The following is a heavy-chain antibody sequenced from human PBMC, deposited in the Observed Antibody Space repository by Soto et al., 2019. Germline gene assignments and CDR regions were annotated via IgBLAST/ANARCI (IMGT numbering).Heavy chain of an antibody. Sequence: QVQLVESGGGVVQPGGSLRLSCAASGFTFSSYAMHWVRQAPGKGLEWVAVISYDGSNKYYADSVKGRFTISRDNSKNTLYLQMNSLRAEDTAVYYCARDPRADYYDSSGYWGYYFDYWGQGTLVTVSS. CDR1: GFTFSSYA. CDR3: ARDPRADYYDSSGYWGYYFDY. CDR2: ISYDGSNK. D-gene: IGHD3-22*01. J-gene: IGHJ4*02. V-gene: IGHV3-30-3*01.